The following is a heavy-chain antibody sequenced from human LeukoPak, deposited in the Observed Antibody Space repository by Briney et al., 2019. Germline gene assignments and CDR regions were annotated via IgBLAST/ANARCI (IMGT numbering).Heavy chain of an antibody. J-gene: IGHJ4*02. CDR2: IRYDGSTK. CDR1: GFTFSSYG. D-gene: IGHD2-21*02. V-gene: IGHV3-30*02. Sequence: PGGFLRLSCAASGFTFSSYGMHWVRQAPGKGLEWVAFIRYDGSTKYYADPVKGRFTISRDNSKNTLYLQMNSLRAEDTAVYYCARGGPRVTTGAYFDYWGQGTLVTVSS. CDR3: ARGGPRVTTGAYFDY.